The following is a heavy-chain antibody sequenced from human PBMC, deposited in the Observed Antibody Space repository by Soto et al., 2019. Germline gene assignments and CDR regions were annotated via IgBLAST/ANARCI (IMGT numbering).Heavy chain of an antibody. CDR1: GVSISGSY. V-gene: IGHV4-59*01. CDR3: ARGSYYYDSYYYYGMDV. D-gene: IGHD3-22*01. Sequence: SETLSLTCTVSGVSISGSYWSWIRQTPGKVLEWVGYIHYSGSTNYNPSLKSRVTMSVDSAKNQFSLQLSSVTAADTAVYYCARGSYYYDSYYYYGMDVWGQGTTVTSP. CDR2: IHYSGST. J-gene: IGHJ6*02.